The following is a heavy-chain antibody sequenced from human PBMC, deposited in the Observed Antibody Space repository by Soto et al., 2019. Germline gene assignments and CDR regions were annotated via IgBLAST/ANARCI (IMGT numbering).Heavy chain of an antibody. D-gene: IGHD6-19*01. Sequence: PSETLSLTCTVSGGSISSGDYYWSWIRQPPGKGLEWIGYIYYSGSTYYNPSLKSRVTISVDTSKNQFSLKLSSVTAADTAVYYCARDSDGSSGWSRGGFDPWGQGTLVTVS. CDR2: IYYSGST. CDR3: ARDSDGSSGWSRGGFDP. J-gene: IGHJ5*02. V-gene: IGHV4-30-4*01. CDR1: GGSISSGDYY.